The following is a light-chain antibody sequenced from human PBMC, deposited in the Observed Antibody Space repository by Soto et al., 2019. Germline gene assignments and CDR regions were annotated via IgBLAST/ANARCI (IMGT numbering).Light chain of an antibody. CDR1: SSNIGNNY. CDR3: GKWDSSLSSVV. CDR2: DNN. V-gene: IGLV1-51*01. J-gene: IGLJ2*01. Sequence: QSVLTQPPSVSAAPGQKVTISCSGSSSNIGNNYVSWYQQLPGTAPKLLIYDNNERPSGIPDRFSGSKSGTSATLGITGLQTGDEADYYCGKWDSSLSSVVFGGGTKRTVL.